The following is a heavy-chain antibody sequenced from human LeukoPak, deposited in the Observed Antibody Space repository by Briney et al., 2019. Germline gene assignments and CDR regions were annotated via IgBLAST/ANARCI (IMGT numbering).Heavy chain of an antibody. Sequence: GGSLRLSCAASGFTFSSYAMHWVRQAPGKGLEWVAVISYDGSNKYYADSVKGRFTISRDNSKNTLYLQMNSLRAEDTAVYYCARTGERWLQLYFDYWGQGTLVTVSS. V-gene: IGHV3-30-3*01. CDR3: ARTGERWLQLYFDY. CDR2: ISYDGSNK. D-gene: IGHD5-24*01. J-gene: IGHJ4*02. CDR1: GFTFSSYA.